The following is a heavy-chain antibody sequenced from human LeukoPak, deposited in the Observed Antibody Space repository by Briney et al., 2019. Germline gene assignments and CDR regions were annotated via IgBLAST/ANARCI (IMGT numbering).Heavy chain of an antibody. CDR2: IYTSGST. J-gene: IGHJ3*02. CDR1: GGSISSYY. D-gene: IGHD6-6*01. CDR3: ARDPDSSSSGEAFDI. Sequence: SETLSLTCTVSGGSISSYYWSWIRQPAGKGLEWIGRIYTSGSTYYNPSLKSRVTMSVDTSKNQFSLKLSSVTAADTAVYYCARDPDSSSSGEAFDIWGQGTMVSVSS. V-gene: IGHV4-4*07.